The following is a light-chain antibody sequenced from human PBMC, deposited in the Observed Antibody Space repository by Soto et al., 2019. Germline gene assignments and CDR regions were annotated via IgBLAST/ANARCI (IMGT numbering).Light chain of an antibody. J-gene: IGLJ2*01. CDR2: NVS. V-gene: IGLV2-14*03. CDR3: SSYASGNTQV. Sequence: QSVLTQPSSASGSPGRSITVSCIGTSSDVGGYNYVSWYQHHPGTAPKLMIHNVSNRPAVVSLRFSGSKSGNTASLTSSGLQAEDEAYYYCSSYASGNTQVFGGGTELTVL. CDR1: SSDVGGYNY.